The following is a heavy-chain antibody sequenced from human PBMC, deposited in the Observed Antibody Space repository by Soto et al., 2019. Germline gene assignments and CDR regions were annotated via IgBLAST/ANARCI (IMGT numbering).Heavy chain of an antibody. CDR2: IYPVDSDT. CDR1: GYSFTSYW. J-gene: IGHJ6*02. CDR3: ARQSLRSSYALDV. V-gene: IGHV5-51*01. D-gene: IGHD4-17*01. Sequence: RGESLKISCKGSGYSFTSYWIGWVRQMPGKGLEWMGTIYPVDSDTRYSPSFQGQVSISVDKSINTAYLQWSSLKASDTAMYFCARQSLRSSYALDVWGQGNTVTV.